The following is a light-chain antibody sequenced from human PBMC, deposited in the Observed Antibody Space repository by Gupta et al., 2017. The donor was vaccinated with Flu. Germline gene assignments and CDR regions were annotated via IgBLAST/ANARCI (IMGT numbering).Light chain of an antibody. V-gene: IGLV1-51*01. CDR3: ASWDNSRSVWV. CDR1: SSNVGNNY. CDR2: DNN. J-gene: IGLJ3*02. Sequence: KVTISCSGSSSNVGNNYVSWYQQLPAPAPNLLIYDNNSRPSGIPARFSGSKSGTSATLRTTGLQTGEEADYYCASWDNSRSVWVFGGGTKLTVL.